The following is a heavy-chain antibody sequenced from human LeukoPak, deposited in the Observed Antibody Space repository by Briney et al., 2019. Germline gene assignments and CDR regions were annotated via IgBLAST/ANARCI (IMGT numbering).Heavy chain of an antibody. Sequence: PSETLSLTCTVSGGSISSAGYYWSWTRQRPGKGLEWMGFIYYSGTTYYNPSLKSRVFISLNTSQNQVSLQLSSVTAADTAVYYCARGPGVDIVATIPSDYWGQGTLVTVSS. J-gene: IGHJ4*02. V-gene: IGHV4-31*03. D-gene: IGHD5-12*01. CDR3: ARGPGVDIVATIPSDY. CDR2: IYYSGTT. CDR1: GGSISSAGYY.